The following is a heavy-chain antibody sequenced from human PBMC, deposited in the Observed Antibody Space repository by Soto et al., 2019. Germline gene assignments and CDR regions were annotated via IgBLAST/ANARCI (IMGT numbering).Heavy chain of an antibody. CDR2: ISYDGSNK. D-gene: IGHD2-15*01. Sequence: QVQLVESGGGVVQPGRSLRLSCAASGFTFSSYGMHWVRQAPGKGLEWVAVISYDGSNKYYADSVKGRFTISRDNSKNTLYLQMNSLRAEDTDVYYCASSKAGMRIWYFDYWGQGTLVTVSS. CDR1: GFTFSSYG. CDR3: ASSKAGMRIWYFDY. V-gene: IGHV3-30*03. J-gene: IGHJ4*02.